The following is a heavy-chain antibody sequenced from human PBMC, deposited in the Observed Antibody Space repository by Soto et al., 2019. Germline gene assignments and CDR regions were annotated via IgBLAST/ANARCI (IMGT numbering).Heavy chain of an antibody. Sequence: ASVKVSCKASGYTFTSYDINWVRQATGQGLEWMGWMNPNSGNTGYAQKFQGRVTMTRNTSISTAYMELSSLRSEDPAVYYCAGGKTGSDAFDIWGQGTMVTVSS. CDR3: AGGKTGSDAFDI. V-gene: IGHV1-8*02. J-gene: IGHJ3*02. CDR2: MNPNSGNT. D-gene: IGHD7-27*01. CDR1: GYTFTSYD.